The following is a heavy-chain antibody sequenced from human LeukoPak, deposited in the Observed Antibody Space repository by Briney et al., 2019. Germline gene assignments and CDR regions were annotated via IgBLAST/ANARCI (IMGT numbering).Heavy chain of an antibody. D-gene: IGHD3-3*01. Sequence: GGSLRLSCAASESTFSNYWMSWVRQAPGKGLEWVANIKQDGSEKYYVDSVKGRFTISRDNAKNSLYLQMNSLRAEDTAVYFCARGYYDSWSGIGDYYMDVWGTGTTVTVSS. CDR2: IKQDGSEK. CDR1: ESTFSNYW. CDR3: ARGYYDSWSGIGDYYMDV. J-gene: IGHJ6*03. V-gene: IGHV3-7*04.